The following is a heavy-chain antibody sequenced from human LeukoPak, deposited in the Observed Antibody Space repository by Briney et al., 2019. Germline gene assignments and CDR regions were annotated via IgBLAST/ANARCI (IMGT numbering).Heavy chain of an antibody. Sequence: GGSLRLSCAASGFTFGSYALSWVRQAPGKGLEWVSAISGSGGSTYYADSVKGRFTISRDNAKNSLFLQMNSLRAEDTAVYYCATAGGPYYDILPGVGIDAFGIWRQGAMATVSS. J-gene: IGHJ3*02. CDR2: ISGSGGST. D-gene: IGHD3-9*01. CDR1: GFTFGSYA. V-gene: IGHV3-23*01. CDR3: ATAGGPYYDILPGVGIDAFGI.